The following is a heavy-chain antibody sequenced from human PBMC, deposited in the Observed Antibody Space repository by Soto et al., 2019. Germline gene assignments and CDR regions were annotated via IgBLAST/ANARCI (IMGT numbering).Heavy chain of an antibody. Sequence: SETLSLTCAVYGGSFSGYYWSWIRQPPGKGLEWIGEINHSGSTNYNPSLKSRVTISVDTSKNQFSLKLSSVTAADTAVYYCARAPRKGYYDSSGYYRYYYYYGMGVWGQGTTVTVSS. CDR2: INHSGST. V-gene: IGHV4-34*01. J-gene: IGHJ6*02. CDR1: GGSFSGYY. CDR3: ARAPRKGYYDSSGYYRYYYYYGMGV. D-gene: IGHD3-22*01.